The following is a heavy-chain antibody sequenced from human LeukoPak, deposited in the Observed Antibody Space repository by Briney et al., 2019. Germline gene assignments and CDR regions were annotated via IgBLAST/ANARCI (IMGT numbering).Heavy chain of an antibody. CDR1: GGSISSYY. V-gene: IGHV4-59*08. J-gene: IGHJ5*02. CDR3: ARSPKFGTNWSDP. D-gene: IGHD3-10*02. Sequence: SETLSLTCTVSGGSISSYYWSWIRQPPGKGLEWIGYIYYSGSTNYNPSLKSRVTISVDTSKNQLSLKLSSVTAADTAVYYCARSPKFGTNWSDPWGQGTLVTVSS. CDR2: IYYSGST.